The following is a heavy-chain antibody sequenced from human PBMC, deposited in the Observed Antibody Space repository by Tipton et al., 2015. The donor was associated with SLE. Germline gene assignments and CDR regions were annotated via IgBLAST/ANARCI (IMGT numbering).Heavy chain of an antibody. CDR3: AKEGW. CDR2: ILYDGSNK. Sequence: SLRLSCVASGFTFSNYGMHWVRQAPGKGLEWVASILYDGSNKFYADSVRGRFTISRDNSKNTMYLQMDSLRADDTAVYYCAKEGWWGQGTLVTVSS. V-gene: IGHV3-33*06. CDR1: GFTFSNYG. D-gene: IGHD2-15*01. J-gene: IGHJ4*02.